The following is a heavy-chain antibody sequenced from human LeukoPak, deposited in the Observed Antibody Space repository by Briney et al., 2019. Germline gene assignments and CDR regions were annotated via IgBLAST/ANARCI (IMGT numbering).Heavy chain of an antibody. D-gene: IGHD2-21*01. J-gene: IGHJ4*02. CDR1: GFTLSTYA. Sequence: SLRLSCAASGFTLSTYAMSWVRQTPGKGLEWVAATSSSDAGTYHADSVRGRFTISRDNSKNTLYLQVNSLRAEDAAVYFCAKAPVTSCRGAYCYPFDSWGQGTLVTVSS. V-gene: IGHV3-23*01. CDR3: AKAPVTSCRGAYCYPFDS. CDR2: TSSSDAGT.